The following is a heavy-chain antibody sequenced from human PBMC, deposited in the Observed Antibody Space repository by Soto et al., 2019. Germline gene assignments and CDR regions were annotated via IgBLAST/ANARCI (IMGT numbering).Heavy chain of an antibody. CDR2: IKKDGSEK. CDR3: TKVRCSGGSCYFSDYFDY. CDR1: GFTFSSYW. J-gene: IGHJ4*02. D-gene: IGHD2-15*01. V-gene: IGHV3-7*01. Sequence: EVQLVESGGGLVQPGGSLRLSCAASGFTFSSYWMSWVRQAPGKGLEWVANIKKDGSEKYYVDSVKGRFTISRDNAKNSLYQQMNSMRAEDTAVYYCTKVRCSGGSCYFSDYFDYWGQGTLVTVSS.